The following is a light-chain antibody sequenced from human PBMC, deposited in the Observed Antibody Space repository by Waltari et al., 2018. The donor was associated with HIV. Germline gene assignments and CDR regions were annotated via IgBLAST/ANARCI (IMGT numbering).Light chain of an antibody. V-gene: IGLV2-14*03. Sequence: QSALTQPASVSGSPGQSITISCTGTSSDVGDYNFVSWYQQHSGKAPKLLMYDVSDRPSGVSKRFSGSKSGNTAALTVSGLQAEDEADYYCSSYTSGSTGYVFGTGTKVTVL. J-gene: IGLJ1*01. CDR2: DVS. CDR3: SSYTSGSTGYV. CDR1: SSDVGDYNF.